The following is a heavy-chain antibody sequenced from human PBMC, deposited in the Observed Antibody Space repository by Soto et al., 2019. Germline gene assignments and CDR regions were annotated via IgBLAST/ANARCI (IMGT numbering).Heavy chain of an antibody. V-gene: IGHV3-33*01. CDR1: GFTFSSYG. D-gene: IGHD3-10*01. Sequence: QVQLVESGGGVVQPGRSLRLSCAASGFTFSSYGMHWVRQAPGKGLEWVAVIWYDGSNKYYADSVKGRFTISRDKSKNTLYLQMNSLRAEDTAVYYCARGHYYGSGSYDWFNPWGQGTLVTVSS. CDR3: ARGHYYGSGSYDWFNP. CDR2: IWYDGSNK. J-gene: IGHJ5*02.